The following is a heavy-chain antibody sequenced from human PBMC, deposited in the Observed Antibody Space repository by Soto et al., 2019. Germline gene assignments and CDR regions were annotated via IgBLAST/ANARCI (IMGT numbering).Heavy chain of an antibody. CDR2: ISGYNGNT. D-gene: IGHD5-18*01. CDR1: GYTFTTYG. Sequence: ASVKVSCKASGYTFTTYGISWVRQAPGQGLEWMGLISGYNGNTNYAQKFQGRVTMTTDTSTSTAYMELRSLRSADTAVYYCAKGYNYGYGDYWGLGTLVTVSS. CDR3: AKGYNYGYGDY. V-gene: IGHV1-18*01. J-gene: IGHJ4*02.